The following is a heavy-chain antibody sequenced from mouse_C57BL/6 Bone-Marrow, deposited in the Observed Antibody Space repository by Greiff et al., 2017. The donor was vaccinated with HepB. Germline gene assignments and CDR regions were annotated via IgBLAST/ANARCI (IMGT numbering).Heavy chain of an antibody. CDR2: IDPSDSYT. CDR3: ARYPTVVAEDFDY. J-gene: IGHJ2*01. V-gene: IGHV1-59*01. D-gene: IGHD1-1*01. Sequence: VQLQQSGAELVRPGTSVKLSCKASGYTFTSYWMHWVKQRPGQGLEWIGVIDPSDSYTNYNQKFKGKATLTVDTSSSTAYLQLSSLTSEDSAVYYCARYPTVVAEDFDYWGQGTTLTVSS. CDR1: GYTFTSYW.